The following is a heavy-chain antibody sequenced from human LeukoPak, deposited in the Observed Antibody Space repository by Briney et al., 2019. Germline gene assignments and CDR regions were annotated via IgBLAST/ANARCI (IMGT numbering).Heavy chain of an antibody. J-gene: IGHJ3*02. D-gene: IGHD3-10*01. V-gene: IGHV1-46*01. CDR2: FNPRGGST. CDR3: AREGAGGFGYNDAFDM. CDR1: GYTLTNYY. Sequence: ASVKVSCTASGYTLTNYYMHWVRQAPGQGLEWLGIFNPRGGSTTDAQKFQGRVTMTRDTSTSTVYMELTSLRSEDTAVYYCAREGAGGFGYNDAFDMWGQGTMVTVSS.